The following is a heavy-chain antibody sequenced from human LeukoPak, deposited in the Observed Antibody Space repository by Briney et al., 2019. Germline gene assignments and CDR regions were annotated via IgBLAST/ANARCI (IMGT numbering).Heavy chain of an antibody. D-gene: IGHD3-10*02. CDR1: GFTFSSYA. CDR2: ISGSGGST. J-gene: IGHJ3*02. V-gene: IGHV3-23*01. Sequence: GGSLRLSCAASGFTFSSYAMSWVRQAPGKGLEWVSAISGSGGSTCYADSVKGRFTISRDNSKNTLYLQMNSLRAEDTAVYYCARDVWGGRDAFDIWGQGTMVTVSS. CDR3: ARDVWGGRDAFDI.